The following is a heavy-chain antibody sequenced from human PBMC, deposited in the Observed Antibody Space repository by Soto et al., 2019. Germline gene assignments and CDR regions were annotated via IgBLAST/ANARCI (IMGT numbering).Heavy chain of an antibody. J-gene: IGHJ4*02. Sequence: SETLSLTCTVSRGSISSGTNYWAWIRQPPGKGLEWIANIYYSGSTFYNPSLKSRVTMSLDTSKNQLSLKVRSVTAADTAVYYCARVGERWQYFDWFYYFDSWGQGALVTVSS. CDR1: RGSISSGTNY. CDR2: IYYSGST. V-gene: IGHV4-39*07. D-gene: IGHD3-9*01. CDR3: ARVGERWQYFDWFYYFDS.